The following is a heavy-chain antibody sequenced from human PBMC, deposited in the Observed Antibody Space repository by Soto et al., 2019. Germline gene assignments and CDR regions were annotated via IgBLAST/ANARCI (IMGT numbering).Heavy chain of an antibody. CDR3: AKDLVRYDSSGFSDY. J-gene: IGHJ4*02. CDR2: ISYDGSNK. CDR1: GFTFSSYG. Sequence: SLRLSCAASGFTFSSYGMHWVRQAPGKGLEWVAVISYDGSNKYYADSVKGRFTISRDNSKNTLYLQMNSLRAEDTAVYYCAKDLVRYDSSGFSDYWGQGTLVTVSS. V-gene: IGHV3-30*18. D-gene: IGHD3-22*01.